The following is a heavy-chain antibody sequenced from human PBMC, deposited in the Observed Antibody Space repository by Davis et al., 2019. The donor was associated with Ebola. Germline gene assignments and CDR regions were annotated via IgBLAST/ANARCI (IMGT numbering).Heavy chain of an antibody. CDR2: IYDSGST. CDR3: GNLRSGYGDY. Sequence: MPSETLSLTCTVSGGSISSYYWGWIRQPPGKGLEWIGSIYDSGSTYYNPSLKSRLTISVDTPKNQFSLELSSVTAADTAVYYCGNLRSGYGDYWGQGTLVTVSS. D-gene: IGHD3-22*01. CDR1: GGSISSYY. V-gene: IGHV4-59*05. J-gene: IGHJ4*02.